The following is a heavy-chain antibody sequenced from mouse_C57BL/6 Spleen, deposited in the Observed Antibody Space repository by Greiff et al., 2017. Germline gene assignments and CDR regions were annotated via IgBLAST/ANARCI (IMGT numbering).Heavy chain of an antibody. CDR3: ARRNYSNYGAMDY. CDR1: GYTFTSYG. J-gene: IGHJ4*01. Sequence: QVQLQQSGAELARPGASVKLSCKASGYTFTSYGISWVKQRTGQGLEWIGEIYPRSGNTYYNEKFKGKATLTADKSSSTAYMALRSLTSDDSAVYFCARRNYSNYGAMDYWGQGTSVTVSS. CDR2: IYPRSGNT. V-gene: IGHV1-81*01. D-gene: IGHD2-5*01.